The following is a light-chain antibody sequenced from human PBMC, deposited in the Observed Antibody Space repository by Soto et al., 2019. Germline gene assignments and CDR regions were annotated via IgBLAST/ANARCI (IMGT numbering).Light chain of an antibody. V-gene: IGKV3-15*01. CDR2: GAS. Sequence: DIVMAQSPSNLSVSPRERATLSCRASQSVSSYLAWYQQKPGQAPRLLILGASTRATGIPARFSGSGSGTEFTLSISSLQSEDFAVYYCKQYKEWPPFTVGQGTRLEIK. J-gene: IGKJ5*01. CDR1: QSVSSY. CDR3: KQYKEWPPFT.